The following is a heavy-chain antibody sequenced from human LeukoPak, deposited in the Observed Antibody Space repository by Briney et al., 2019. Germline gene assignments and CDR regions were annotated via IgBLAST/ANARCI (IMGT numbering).Heavy chain of an antibody. D-gene: IGHD3-9*01. Sequence: SETLSVTCGVSGYSISSGYFWVWIRQPPGKGLEWIGSVYHTGATYYNPSLRSPVTISVDTSKNQFSLELNSVTAADTAVYYCARDLGLTISANWFDPWGQGTLVTVSS. V-gene: IGHV4-38-2*02. CDR3: ARDLGLTISANWFDP. CDR2: VYHTGAT. J-gene: IGHJ5*02. CDR1: GYSISSGYF.